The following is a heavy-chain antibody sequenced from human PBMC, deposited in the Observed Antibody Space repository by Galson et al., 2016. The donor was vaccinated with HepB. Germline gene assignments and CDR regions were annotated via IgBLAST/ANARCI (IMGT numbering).Heavy chain of an antibody. V-gene: IGHV3-33*08. CDR1: GFTFTSYW. Sequence: SLRLSCAASGFTFTSYWMTWVRQAPGKGLEWMAVIWYDGSNKYYADSVKGRFTISRDNSKNTLYLQMNSLRAEDTAVYYCASLQRRDLVIVPTAISFDLWGQGTLVTVSS. CDR2: IWYDGSNK. D-gene: IGHD2-2*01. J-gene: IGHJ4*02. CDR3: ASLQRRDLVIVPTAISFDL.